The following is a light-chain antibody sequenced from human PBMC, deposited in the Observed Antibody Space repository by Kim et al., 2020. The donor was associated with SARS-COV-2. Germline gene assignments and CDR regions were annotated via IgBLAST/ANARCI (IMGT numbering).Light chain of an antibody. CDR3: GTWDSSLSAYV. J-gene: IGLJ1*01. CDR2: DNY. CDR1: SSNIGNNY. V-gene: IGLV1-51*01. Sequence: QSVLTQPPSVSAAPGQRITISCSGSSSNIGNNYVSWYQQLPGTAPKLLIYDNYRRPSGIPYRFSGSQSGTSATLGITGLQTGDEADYYCGTWDSSLSAYVFGTGTKVTVL.